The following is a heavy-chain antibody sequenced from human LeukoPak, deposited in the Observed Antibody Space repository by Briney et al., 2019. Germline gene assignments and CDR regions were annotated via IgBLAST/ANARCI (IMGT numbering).Heavy chain of an antibody. Sequence: PGGSLRLSCAASGFTFSSYAMSWVRQAPGKGLEWVSAISGSGGSTYYADSVKGRFTMSRDNSKNTLYLQMNSLRAEDTAVYYCAKTESSSYFYTYFNYWGQGTLVTVSS. V-gene: IGHV3-23*01. D-gene: IGHD3-22*01. CDR1: GFTFSSYA. CDR3: AKTESSSYFYTYFNY. CDR2: ISGSGGST. J-gene: IGHJ4*02.